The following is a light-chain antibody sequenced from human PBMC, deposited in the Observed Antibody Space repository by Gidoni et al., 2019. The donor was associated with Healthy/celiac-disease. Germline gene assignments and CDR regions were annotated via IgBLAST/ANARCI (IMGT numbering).Light chain of an antibody. CDR1: QSISSW. CDR2: KAS. V-gene: IGKV1-5*03. CDR3: QHYNSYSS. J-gene: IGKJ2*03. Sequence: DIQMTQSPSTLSASVGDSVTITCRASQSISSWLAWYQQKPGKAPKLLIYKASSLESGVPSRFSGSGSGTEFTLTISSLQPDDFATYYCQHYNSYSSFGQGTKLEIK.